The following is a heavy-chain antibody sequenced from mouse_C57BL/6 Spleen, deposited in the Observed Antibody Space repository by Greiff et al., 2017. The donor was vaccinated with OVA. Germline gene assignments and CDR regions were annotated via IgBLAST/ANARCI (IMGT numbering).Heavy chain of an antibody. D-gene: IGHD1-1*01. J-gene: IGHJ3*01. V-gene: IGHV5-9-1*02. CDR3: TRGDGSSPWFAY. CDR2: ISSGGDYI. Sequence: EVKLQESGAGLVKPGGSLKLSCAASGFTFSSYAMSWVRQTPEKRLEWVAYISSGGDYIYYADTVKGRFTISRDNARNTLYLQMSSLKSEDTAMYYSTRGDGSSPWFAYWGQGTLVTVSA. CDR1: GFTFSSYA.